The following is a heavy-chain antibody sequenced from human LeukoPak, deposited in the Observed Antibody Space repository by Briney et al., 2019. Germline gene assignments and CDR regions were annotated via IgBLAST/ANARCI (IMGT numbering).Heavy chain of an antibody. Sequence: PSETLSLTCAVYGGSFSGYYWSWIRQPPGKGLEWIGEINHSGSTNYNPSLKSRVTISVDTSKNQFSLKLSSETAADTAVYYCARKDIVVVPAAISWFDPWGQGTLVTVSS. D-gene: IGHD2-2*01. CDR3: ARKDIVVVPAAISWFDP. V-gene: IGHV4-34*01. J-gene: IGHJ5*02. CDR1: GGSFSGYY. CDR2: INHSGST.